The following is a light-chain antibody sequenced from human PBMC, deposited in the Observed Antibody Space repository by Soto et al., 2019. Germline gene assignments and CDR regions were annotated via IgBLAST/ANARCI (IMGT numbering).Light chain of an antibody. CDR3: TSWTTSTTMI. V-gene: IGLV2-14*03. J-gene: IGLJ2*01. CDR2: DVN. Sequence: QSALPQPASVSGSPGQSITISCTGTRSDIGAYNFVSWHQQHPGKAPKLMLYDVNIRPSGVSNRFSGSKSGNTASLTISGLQAEDEADYYCTSWTTSTTMIFGGGTKVTVL. CDR1: RSDIGAYNF.